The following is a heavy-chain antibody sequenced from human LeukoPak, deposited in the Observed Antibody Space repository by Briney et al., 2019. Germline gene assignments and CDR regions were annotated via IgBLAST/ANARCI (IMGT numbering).Heavy chain of an antibody. J-gene: IGHJ5*02. CDR2: ISGSGTSS. D-gene: IGHD2-15*01. V-gene: IGHV3-23*01. Sequence: GGSLRLSCAASGFTFSSYAMTWVRQAPGKGLEWVSAISGSGTSSYYADSVKGRFTISRDNSKNTLYLQMNSLRAEDTAVYYCAREWRGGYCSGGSCHTPNNWFDPWGQGTLVTVSS. CDR3: AREWRGGYCSGGSCHTPNNWFDP. CDR1: GFTFSSYA.